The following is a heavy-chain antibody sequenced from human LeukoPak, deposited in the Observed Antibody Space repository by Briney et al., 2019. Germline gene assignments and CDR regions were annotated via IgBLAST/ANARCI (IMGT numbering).Heavy chain of an antibody. CDR1: GYTFTSYG. D-gene: IGHD4-11*01. CDR2: ISAYNGNT. V-gene: IGHV1-18*01. CDR3: AREMTTVAEYYYYGMDV. J-gene: IGHJ6*02. Sequence: ASVKVSSKASGYTFTSYGISWVRQAPGQGLEWMGWISAYNGNTNYAQKLQGRVTMTTDTSTSTAYMELRSLRSDDTAVYYCAREMTTVAEYYYYGMDVWGQGTTVTVSS.